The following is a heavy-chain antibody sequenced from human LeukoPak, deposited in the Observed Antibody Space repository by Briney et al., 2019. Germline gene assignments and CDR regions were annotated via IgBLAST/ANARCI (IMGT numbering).Heavy chain of an antibody. D-gene: IGHD2-21*01. Sequence: PSETLSLTCTVSGGSISSSSYYWGWIRQPPGKGLEWIGSIYYSGSTYYNLSLKSRVTISVDTSKNQFSLKLSSVTAADTAVYYCASLSRGLAYCGGDCYYDYWGQGTLVTVSS. V-gene: IGHV4-39*01. J-gene: IGHJ4*02. CDR3: ASLSRGLAYCGGDCYYDY. CDR1: GGSISSSSYY. CDR2: IYYSGST.